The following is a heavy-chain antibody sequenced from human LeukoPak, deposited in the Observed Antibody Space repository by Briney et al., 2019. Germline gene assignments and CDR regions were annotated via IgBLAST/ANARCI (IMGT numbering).Heavy chain of an antibody. Sequence: PSETLSLTCAVYGASFSGYYWSWIRQPPGKGLEWIGEINHSGSTNYNPSLKSRVTISVDTSKNQFSLKLSSVTAADTAVYYCARVAAAGIGYYYGMDVWGQGTTVTVSS. V-gene: IGHV4-34*01. CDR2: INHSGST. D-gene: IGHD6-13*01. J-gene: IGHJ6*02. CDR1: GASFSGYY. CDR3: ARVAAAGIGYYYGMDV.